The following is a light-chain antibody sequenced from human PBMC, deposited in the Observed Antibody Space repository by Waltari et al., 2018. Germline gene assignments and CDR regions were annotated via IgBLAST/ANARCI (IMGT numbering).Light chain of an antibody. V-gene: IGKV1-5*03. Sequence: DIQMTQSPSTLSASVGDRVTITCRASQSISSWLAWYQQKPGKAPKLLIYKASSLESGVPSRFSGSGSGTGFTLTISSLQPDDFATYYCQQYNSYPSTFGQGTKVEIK. CDR3: QQYNSYPST. CDR1: QSISSW. J-gene: IGKJ1*01. CDR2: KAS.